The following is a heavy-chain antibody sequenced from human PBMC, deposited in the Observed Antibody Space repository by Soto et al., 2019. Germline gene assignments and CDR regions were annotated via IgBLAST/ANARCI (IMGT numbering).Heavy chain of an antibody. CDR3: ARTPEDCTNGVCYPNPFDT. J-gene: IGHJ5*02. V-gene: IGHV1-69*13. CDR1: GGTFSSYA. CDR2: IIPIFGTA. Sequence: SVKVSCKASGGTFSSYAISWVRQAPGQGLEWMGGIIPIFGTASYAQKFQGRVTITADESTSTAYMELSSLRSEDTAVYYCARTPEDCTNGVCYPNPFDTWGQGTLVTVSS. D-gene: IGHD2-8*01.